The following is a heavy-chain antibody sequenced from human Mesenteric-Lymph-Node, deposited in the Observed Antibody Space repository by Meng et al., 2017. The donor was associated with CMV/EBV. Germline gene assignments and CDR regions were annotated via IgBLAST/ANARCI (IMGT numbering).Heavy chain of an antibody. J-gene: IGHJ4*02. V-gene: IGHV3-21*01. CDR2: ISSSSSYI. CDR3: ARDFVGGPLLYYFGY. CDR1: GFTFSSYS. D-gene: IGHD4-23*01. Sequence: GGSLRLSCAASGFTFSSYSMNWVRQAPGKGLEWVSSISSSSSYIYYADSVKGRFTISRDNAKNSLYLQMNSLRAEDTAVYYCARDFVGGPLLYYFGYWGQGTLVTVSS.